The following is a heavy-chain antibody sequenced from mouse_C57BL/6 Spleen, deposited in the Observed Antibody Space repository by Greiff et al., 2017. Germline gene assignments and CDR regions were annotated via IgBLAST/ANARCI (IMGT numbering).Heavy chain of an antibody. CDR2: FYPGSGSI. CDR3: ARHEDPHYYGSSSWFAY. Sequence: QVQLKQSGAELVKPGASVKLSCKASGYTFTEYTIHWVKQRSGQGLEWIGWFYPGSGSIKYNEKFKDKATFTADKSSSTVYMELSRLTSEDSAVYFCARHEDPHYYGSSSWFAYWGQGTLVTVSA. V-gene: IGHV1-62-2*01. CDR1: GYTFTEYT. J-gene: IGHJ3*01. D-gene: IGHD1-1*01.